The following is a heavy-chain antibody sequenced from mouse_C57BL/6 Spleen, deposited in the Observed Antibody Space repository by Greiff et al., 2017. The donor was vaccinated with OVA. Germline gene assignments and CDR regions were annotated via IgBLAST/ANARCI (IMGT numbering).Heavy chain of an antibody. J-gene: IGHJ3*01. V-gene: IGHV5-17*01. Sequence: EVMLVESGGGLVKPGGSLKLSCAASGFTFSDYGMHWVRQAPEKGLEWVAYISSGSSTIYYADTVKGRFTISRDNAKNTLFLQMTSLRSEDTAMYYCARDYDTGFAYWGQGTLVTVSA. D-gene: IGHD2-4*01. CDR2: ISSGSSTI. CDR1: GFTFSDYG. CDR3: ARDYDTGFAY.